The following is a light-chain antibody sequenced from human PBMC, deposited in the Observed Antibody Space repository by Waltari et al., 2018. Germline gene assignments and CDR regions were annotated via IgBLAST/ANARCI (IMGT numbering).Light chain of an antibody. CDR1: QSVRSGL. CDR3: QQYGGSPEGFT. J-gene: IGKJ3*01. Sequence: EVVLTQSPGTLSLSPGERATLSCRASQSVRSGLLAWYHQKPGRAPRLLIYATSSRAPGIPDRFSGSGFGTDFTLTISRMEAEDFAVYYCQQYGGSPEGFTFGPGTTVDFK. V-gene: IGKV3-20*01. CDR2: ATS.